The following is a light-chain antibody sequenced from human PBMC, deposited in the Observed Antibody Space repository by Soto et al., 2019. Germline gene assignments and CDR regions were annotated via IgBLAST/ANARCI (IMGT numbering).Light chain of an antibody. J-gene: IGLJ1*01. Sequence: QSVLTQPPSASGTPGQRVTISCSGGSSNIGSNTVNWYQQLPGTAPKLLIYSNNQRPSGVPERFSGSKSGTSASLAISGLQSEDEADYYCAAWDDSLNGFYVLGTGTKVTVL. V-gene: IGLV1-44*01. CDR2: SNN. CDR3: AAWDDSLNGFYV. CDR1: SSNIGSNT.